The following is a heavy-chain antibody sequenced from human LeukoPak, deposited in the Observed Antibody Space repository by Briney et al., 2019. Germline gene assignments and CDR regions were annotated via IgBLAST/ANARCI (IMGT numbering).Heavy chain of an antibody. CDR1: GFTFDDYA. V-gene: IGHV3-9*01. J-gene: IGHJ4*02. CDR3: ARDKTGLGGGYSILNYFDY. D-gene: IGHD3-16*01. Sequence: PGRSLRLSCAASGFTFDDYAMHWVRQAPGKGLEWVSGISWNSGSIGYADSVKGRFTISRDNAKNSLYLQMNSLRAEDTAVYYCARDKTGLGGGYSILNYFDYWGQGTLVTVSS. CDR2: ISWNSGSI.